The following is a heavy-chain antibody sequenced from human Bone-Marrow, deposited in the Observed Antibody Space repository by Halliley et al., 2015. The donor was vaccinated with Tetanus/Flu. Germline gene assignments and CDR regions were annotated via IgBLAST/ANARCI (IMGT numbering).Heavy chain of an antibody. J-gene: IGHJ4*02. CDR3: AGYRSSLTD. V-gene: IGHV3-7*03. CDR2: IKPDGTEK. Sequence: SLRLSCAASGFTFSDSWMSWVRQTPGKGLEWVASIKPDGTEKYYVGSVKGPFTISRDNAENSLSLQMNRLKTDDTGMYYCAGYRSSLTDWGPGTLVTVSS. CDR1: GFTFSDSW. D-gene: IGHD2-15*01.